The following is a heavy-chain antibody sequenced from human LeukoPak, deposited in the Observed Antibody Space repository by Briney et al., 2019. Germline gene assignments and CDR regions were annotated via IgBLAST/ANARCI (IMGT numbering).Heavy chain of an antibody. CDR1: GYTFTGYY. D-gene: IGHD5-18*01. J-gene: IGHJ4*02. CDR2: INPNSGGT. Sequence: ASVKVSCKASGYTFTGYYMHWVRQAPGQGLEWMGRINPNSGGTNYAQKFQGRVTMTRDTSISTAYMELSRLRSDDTAVYYCARGEVYSYGFNYFDYWGQGTLVTVSS. CDR3: ARGEVYSYGFNYFDY. V-gene: IGHV1-2*06.